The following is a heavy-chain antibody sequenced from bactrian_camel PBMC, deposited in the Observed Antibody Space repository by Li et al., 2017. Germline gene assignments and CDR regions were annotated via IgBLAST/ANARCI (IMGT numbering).Heavy chain of an antibody. D-gene: IGHD3*01. V-gene: IGHV3S9*01. Sequence: HVQLVESGGGSVQAGGSLRLSCVVSRYPYIHGCMGWFRQAPGKEREGVARIETEGSTMYEASVKGRFTISQDNAKNTLYLSMDNLRPEDTATYYCAVDPQYRSPKGPWCYGTLKFGQYGQGTQVTVS. CDR2: IETEGST. J-gene: IGHJ4*01. CDR1: RYPYIHGC.